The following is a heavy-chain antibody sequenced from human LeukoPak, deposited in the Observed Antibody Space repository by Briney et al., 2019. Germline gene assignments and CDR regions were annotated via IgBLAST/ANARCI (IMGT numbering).Heavy chain of an antibody. CDR2: INPNSGGT. J-gene: IGHJ1*01. CDR3: ARDRTPATPSIAARPEYFQH. V-gene: IGHV1-2*02. CDR1: GYTFTGYY. D-gene: IGHD6-6*01. Sequence: ASVKVSCKASGYTFTGYYMHWVRQAPGQGLEWMGWINPNSGGTNYAQKFQGRVTMTRDTSISTAYMELSRLRSDDTAVYYCARDRTPATPSIAARPEYFQHWGQGTLVTVSS.